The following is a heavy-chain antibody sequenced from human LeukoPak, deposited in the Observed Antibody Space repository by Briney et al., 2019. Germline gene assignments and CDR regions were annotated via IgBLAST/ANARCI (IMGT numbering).Heavy chain of an antibody. Sequence: GGSLRLSCAASGFTFGSHSMHWVRQAPGKGLEWVAVISYDGSNKYYADSVKGRFTISRDNSKNTLYLQMNSLRAEDTAVYYCARETPSSSSWYIDYWGQGTLVTVSS. CDR1: GFTFGSHS. J-gene: IGHJ4*02. CDR2: ISYDGSNK. V-gene: IGHV3-30-3*01. CDR3: ARETPSSSSWYIDY. D-gene: IGHD6-13*01.